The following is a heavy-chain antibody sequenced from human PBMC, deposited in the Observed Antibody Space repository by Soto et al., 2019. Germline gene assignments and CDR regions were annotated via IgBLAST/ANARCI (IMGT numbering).Heavy chain of an antibody. Sequence: SVKVSCKASGGTFSSYAISWVRQAPGQGLEWMGGIIPIFGTANYAQKFQGRVTITADESTSTAYMELSSLRSEDTAVYYCARGDRDTAMVDYWGQGTLVTVSS. D-gene: IGHD5-18*01. V-gene: IGHV1-69*13. CDR2: IIPIFGTA. J-gene: IGHJ4*02. CDR3: ARGDRDTAMVDY. CDR1: GGTFSSYA.